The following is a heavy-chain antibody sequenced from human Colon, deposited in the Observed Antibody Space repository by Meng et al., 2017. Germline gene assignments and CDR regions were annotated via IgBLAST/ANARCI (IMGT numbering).Heavy chain of an antibody. CDR3: ARGVDWAKSGNF. Sequence: HVQLPPLGAGLLKPSEALSPPCAVYGGSFSDYYLTWSRQPPGKGLEWVGEIHPSGSTYYSPSLQSRVTITLDTSKNQFSLTLSSMTAADTAVYYCARGVDWAKSGNFWDQGTLVTVSS. D-gene: IGHD3-9*01. CDR2: IHPSGST. CDR1: GGSFSDYY. V-gene: IGHV4-34*01. J-gene: IGHJ4*02.